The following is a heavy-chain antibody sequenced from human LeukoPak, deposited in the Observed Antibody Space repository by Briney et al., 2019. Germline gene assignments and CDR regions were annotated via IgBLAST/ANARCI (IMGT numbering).Heavy chain of an antibody. CDR3: ARDPHIVVVPAAIAFDI. CDR1: GFTFSSYS. J-gene: IGHJ3*02. D-gene: IGHD2-2*01. Sequence: GGSLRPSCAASGFTFSSYSMNWVRQAPGKGLEWVSSISSSSSYIYYADSVKGRFTISRDNAKNSLYLQMNSLRAEDTAVYYCARDPHIVVVPAAIAFDIWGQGTMVTVSS. V-gene: IGHV3-21*01. CDR2: ISSSSSYI.